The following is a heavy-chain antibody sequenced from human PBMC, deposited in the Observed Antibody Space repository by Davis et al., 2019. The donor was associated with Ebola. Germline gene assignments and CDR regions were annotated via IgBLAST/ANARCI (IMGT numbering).Heavy chain of an antibody. J-gene: IGHJ6*02. CDR3: ASSTYYYDSSARLYYYGMDV. D-gene: IGHD3-22*01. Sequence: ASVKVSCKASGYTFTGYYMHWVRQAPGQGLEWMGWINPNSGGTNYAQKFQGRVTMTRDTSISTAYMELSRLRSDDTAVYYCASSTYYYDSSARLYYYGMDVWGQGTTVTVSS. CDR2: INPNSGGT. V-gene: IGHV1-2*02. CDR1: GYTFTGYY.